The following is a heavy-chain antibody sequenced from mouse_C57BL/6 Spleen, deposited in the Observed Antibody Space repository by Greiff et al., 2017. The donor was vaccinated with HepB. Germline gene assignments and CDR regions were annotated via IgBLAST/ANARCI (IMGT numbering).Heavy chain of an antibody. CDR1: GYTFTSYG. V-gene: IGHV1-81*01. Sequence: QVQLQQSGAELARPGASVKLSCKASGYTFTSYGISWVKQRPGQGLEWIGEIYPRSGNTYYNEKFKGKATLTADKSSSTAYMELRSLTSEDSAVYFCATIYYDYDDGAMDYWGQGTSVTVSS. J-gene: IGHJ4*01. CDR2: IYPRSGNT. CDR3: ATIYYDYDDGAMDY. D-gene: IGHD2-4*01.